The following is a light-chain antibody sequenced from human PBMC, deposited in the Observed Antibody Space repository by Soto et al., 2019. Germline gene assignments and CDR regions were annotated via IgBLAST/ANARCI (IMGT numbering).Light chain of an antibody. CDR1: QSISSW. CDR2: RAS. CDR3: QHYDTYSGT. J-gene: IGKJ3*01. V-gene: IGKV1-5*03. Sequence: DIQMTQSPSTLSASVGDRVTITCRASQSISSWLAWYQQKPGTAPILLIDRASSLEAGVPSRFSGSGSLAAFTLTICSLQPDDFATYYYQHYDTYSGTFGAVIEVYIK.